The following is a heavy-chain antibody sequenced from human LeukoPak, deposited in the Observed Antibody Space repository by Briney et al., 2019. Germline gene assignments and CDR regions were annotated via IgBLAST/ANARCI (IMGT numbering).Heavy chain of an antibody. CDR1: GGSISSSTDY. CDR2: IYHSGST. Sequence: SETLSLTCTVSGGSISSSTDYWGWISQPPGKGLEWIGSIYHSGSTYYNPSLKSRVIISIDTSKNQFSLILISVTAADTAVYYCARAVGYFDWLFGAFDIWGQGTLVTVSS. CDR3: ARAVGYFDWLFGAFDI. D-gene: IGHD3-9*01. V-gene: IGHV4-39*07. J-gene: IGHJ3*02.